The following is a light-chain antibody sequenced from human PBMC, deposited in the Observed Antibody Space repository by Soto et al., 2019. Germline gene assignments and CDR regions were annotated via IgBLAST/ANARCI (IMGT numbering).Light chain of an antibody. CDR1: QSISSW. CDR3: QHYNIYWT. Sequence: DIQMTQSPSTLSASVGDRLTITCRASQSISSWLAWYQQKPGKAPKLLIYDASSLESGLPSRFSSSGSGTEFTLTISRLQPDVLANYYCQHYNIYWTFGQGTKVESK. CDR2: DAS. J-gene: IGKJ1*01. V-gene: IGKV1-5*01.